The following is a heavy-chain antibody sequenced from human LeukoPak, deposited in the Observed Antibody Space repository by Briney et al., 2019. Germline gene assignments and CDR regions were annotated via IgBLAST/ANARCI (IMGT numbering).Heavy chain of an antibody. J-gene: IGHJ6*02. CDR2: INTNTGNP. V-gene: IGHV7-4-1*02. CDR1: GYTFTSYA. D-gene: IGHD6-19*01. Sequence: ASVKVSCKASGYTFTSYAMNWVRQAPGQGLEWMGWINTNTGNPTYAQGFTGRFVFSLDTSVSTAYLQISSLKAEDTAVYYCARDRGGWYVRYYYYYGMDVWGQGTTVTVSS. CDR3: ARDRGGWYVRYYYYYGMDV.